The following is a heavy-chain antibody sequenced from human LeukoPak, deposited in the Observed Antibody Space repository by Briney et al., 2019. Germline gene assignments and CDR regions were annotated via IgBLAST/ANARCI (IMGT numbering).Heavy chain of an antibody. CDR2: ISGGGST. D-gene: IGHD6-13*01. J-gene: IGHJ4*02. V-gene: IGHV3-23*01. Sequence: GGSLRLSCAASGFTFSSYAMSWVRQAPGKGLEWVSVISGGGSTYYADSVKGRFTISRDNSKNTLYLQMNSLRAEDTAVSYCAKVKGSSRGEGGYFDYWGQGTLVTVSS. CDR3: AKVKGSSRGEGGYFDY. CDR1: GFTFSSYA.